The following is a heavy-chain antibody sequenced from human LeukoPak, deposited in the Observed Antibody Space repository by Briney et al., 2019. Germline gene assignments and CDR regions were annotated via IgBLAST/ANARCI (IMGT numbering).Heavy chain of an antibody. CDR2: ISAYNGNT. J-gene: IGHJ3*02. CDR3: AATGDAFDI. V-gene: IGHV1-18*04. D-gene: IGHD4-17*01. CDR1: GYTFTSYG. Sequence: GASVKVSCKASGYTFTSYGISWVRQAPGQGLEWMGWISAYNGNTNYAQKLQDRVTISTDTSTSTVYMELRSLRSDDTAVYYCAATGDAFDIWGQGTMVAVSS.